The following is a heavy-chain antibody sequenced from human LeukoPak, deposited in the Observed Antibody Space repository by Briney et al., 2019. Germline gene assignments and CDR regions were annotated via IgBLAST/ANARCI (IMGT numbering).Heavy chain of an antibody. J-gene: IGHJ5*02. CDR2: IYYSGST. D-gene: IGHD3-3*01. Sequence: SETLSLTCTVSGGSISSSSYYWGWIRQPPGKGLEWLGSIYYSGSTYYNPSLKSRVTISVDTSKNQFSLKLSSVTAADTAVYYCARGVGYDFWSGSNWFDPWGQGTLVTVSS. V-gene: IGHV4-39*01. CDR3: ARGVGYDFWSGSNWFDP. CDR1: GGSISSSSYY.